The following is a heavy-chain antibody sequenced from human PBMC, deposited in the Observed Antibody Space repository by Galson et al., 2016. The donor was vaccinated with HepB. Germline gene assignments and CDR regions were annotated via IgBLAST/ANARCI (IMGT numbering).Heavy chain of an antibody. Sequence: YGIHWVRQAPGKGLEWVAFIWYDGSSKYYADSVKGRFTISRNNSKNTIYLQMSSLRAEDTALYYCAREAYSTSSGRLEYWGQGILVTVSS. D-gene: IGHD6-6*01. J-gene: IGHJ4*02. CDR1: YG. V-gene: IGHV3-33*01. CDR3: AREAYSTSSGRLEY. CDR2: IWYDGSSK.